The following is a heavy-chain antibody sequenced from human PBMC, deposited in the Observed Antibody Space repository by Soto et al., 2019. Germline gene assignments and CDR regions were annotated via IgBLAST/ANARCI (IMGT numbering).Heavy chain of an antibody. V-gene: IGHV1-18*01. CDR1: GYTFTNYG. D-gene: IGHD6-25*01. CDR2: ISAYNGDT. Sequence: QVQLLQSGAEVKKPGASVKVSCKASGYTFTNYGITWVRQAPGQGLEWMGWISAYNGDTHYTQRFQGRVTMTTDTSTRTAYMELRGLRYYDTSEYYCASVRRLLGSFYYSLDVWGQGTTFTVSS. J-gene: IGHJ6*03. CDR3: ASVRRLLGSFYYSLDV.